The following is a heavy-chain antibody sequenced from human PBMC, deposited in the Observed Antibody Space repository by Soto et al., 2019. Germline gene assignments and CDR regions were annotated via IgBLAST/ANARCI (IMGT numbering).Heavy chain of an antibody. J-gene: IGHJ3*02. CDR3: ARSDMTVAAAFNI. CDR1: GYTITNYA. D-gene: IGHD6-19*01. CDR2: INAGNGNT. Sequence: QAQLVQSGAEVKKPGASVKVSCKASGYTITNYAIHWVRQAPGQGLEWMGWINAGNGNTKYSQNFQGRVTITRDTSARTAYLELGSLRSEDTAVYFCARSDMTVAAAFNIWGQGTKATVS. V-gene: IGHV1-3*01.